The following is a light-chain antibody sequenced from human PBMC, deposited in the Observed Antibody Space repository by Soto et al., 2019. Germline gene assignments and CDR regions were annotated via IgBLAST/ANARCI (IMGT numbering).Light chain of an antibody. V-gene: IGKV2-28*01. Sequence: DTVMTQSPLSLPVTPGEPASISCRSSQSLLHSNGYNYLDWYLQKPGQSPQLLIYLGSNRASGVPDRCSGSGSGTDFTLKISRVEAEDVGVYYCMQALQAPWTFGQGTKVEIK. CDR1: QSLLHSNGYNY. J-gene: IGKJ1*01. CDR3: MQALQAPWT. CDR2: LGS.